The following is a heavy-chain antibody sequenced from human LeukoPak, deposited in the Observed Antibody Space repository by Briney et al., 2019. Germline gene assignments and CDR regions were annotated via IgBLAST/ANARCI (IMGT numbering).Heavy chain of an antibody. CDR3: ARDLIHRSGEANY. V-gene: IGHV3-11*05. CDR2: ISSSGSST. Sequence: GGSLRLSCATYGVTFSDFYMSWIRQAPGKGLEWISYISSSGSSTNYADSVKGRFTISRDNAKNSLYLQMNSLRAEDTAVYYCARDLIHRSGEANYWGRGNLVTVSS. J-gene: IGHJ4*02. D-gene: IGHD3-22*01. CDR1: GVTFSDFY.